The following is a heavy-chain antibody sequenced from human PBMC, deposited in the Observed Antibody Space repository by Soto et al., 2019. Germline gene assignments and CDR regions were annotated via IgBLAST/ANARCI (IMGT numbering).Heavy chain of an antibody. CDR1: GYTFTSYG. CDR2: ISAYNGNT. V-gene: IGHV1-18*01. Sequence: ASVKVPCKASGYTFTSYGISWVRQAPGQGLEWMGWISAYNGNTNYAQKLQGRVTMTTDTSTSTAYMELRSLRSDDTAVYYCARDPAYCGGDCYSSFDYWGQGTLVTVSS. D-gene: IGHD2-21*02. J-gene: IGHJ4*02. CDR3: ARDPAYCGGDCYSSFDY.